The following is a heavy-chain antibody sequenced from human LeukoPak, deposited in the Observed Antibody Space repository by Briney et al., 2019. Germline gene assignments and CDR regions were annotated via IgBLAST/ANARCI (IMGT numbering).Heavy chain of an antibody. CDR1: GFSLSTSGMC. J-gene: IGHJ4*02. V-gene: IGHV2-70*11. Sequence: SGPSLVKPTQTLTLTCTFSGFSLSTSGMCVSWIRQPPGKSLEWLARIDWDDDKYYSTSLTTRLTISKDTSKNQVVLTMTNMDPVDTATYYCARIRAGRETGAGSFDYWGQGTLVTVSS. D-gene: IGHD6-19*01. CDR2: IDWDDDK. CDR3: ARIRAGRETGAGSFDY.